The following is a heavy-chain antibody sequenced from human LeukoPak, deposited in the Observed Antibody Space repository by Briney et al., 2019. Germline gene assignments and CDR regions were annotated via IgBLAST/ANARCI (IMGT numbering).Heavy chain of an antibody. V-gene: IGHV3-74*01. D-gene: IGHD3-22*01. CDR3: ARGTRYESSGYYSQDLDY. CDR2: INSDGSTT. Sequence: GGSLRLSCAASGFSFSSSWMHWVRQAPGTGLVWVSRINSDGSTTNYADSVKGRFTISRDNAMSTLYLQMNSLRAEDTAVYYCARGTRYESSGYYSQDLDYWGQGTLVTVSS. J-gene: IGHJ4*02. CDR1: GFSFSSSW.